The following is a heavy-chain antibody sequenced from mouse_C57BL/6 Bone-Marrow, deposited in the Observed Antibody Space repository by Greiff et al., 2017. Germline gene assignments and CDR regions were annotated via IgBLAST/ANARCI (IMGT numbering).Heavy chain of an antibody. CDR2: LHPNGGSP. CDR3: AREGYYYGSSYRYYYAMDD. V-gene: IGHV1-64*01. Sequence: VQLQQPGAELVKPGASVKLSCKASGYPFTSSWMHWVKQRPGQGLEWIGMLHPNGGSPNYNEKFKSKATLTVDKSSSTAYMQLSSLTSEDSAVYYCAREGYYYGSSYRYYYAMDDWGQGTSVTVSS. CDR1: GYPFTSSW. J-gene: IGHJ4*01. D-gene: IGHD1-1*01.